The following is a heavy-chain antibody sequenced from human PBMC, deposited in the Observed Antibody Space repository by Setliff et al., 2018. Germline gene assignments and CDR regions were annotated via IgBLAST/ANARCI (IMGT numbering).Heavy chain of an antibody. CDR3: AREGVDTRSSTDYRYYMDV. CDR2: TIPIFGST. Sequence: SVKVSCKTSPYSFSGYYIHWVRQAPGQGLEWMGGTIPIFGSTNYAQKFQDRVTIITDESTSTAYMELRSLRTEDTAVYYCAREGVDTRSSTDYRYYMDVWGKGTTVTVSS. CDR1: PYSFSGYY. V-gene: IGHV1-69*05. J-gene: IGHJ6*03. D-gene: IGHD3-3*01.